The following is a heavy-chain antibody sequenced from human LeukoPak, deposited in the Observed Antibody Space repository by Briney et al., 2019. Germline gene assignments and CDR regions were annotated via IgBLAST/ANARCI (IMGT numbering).Heavy chain of an antibody. CDR2: ITGSGPYM. V-gene: IGHV3-21*06. CDR1: GFTFSTFA. Sequence: GGSLRLSCAASGFTFSTFAMHWVRLSPGKGLEWVSSITGSGPYMLYADSVKHQFTISRDNTKNLLYLEMNSLRAEDTAMYFCVRDVGAVRGEVYFDYWGQGTLVTVSS. D-gene: IGHD3-10*01. CDR3: VRDVGAVRGEVYFDY. J-gene: IGHJ4*02.